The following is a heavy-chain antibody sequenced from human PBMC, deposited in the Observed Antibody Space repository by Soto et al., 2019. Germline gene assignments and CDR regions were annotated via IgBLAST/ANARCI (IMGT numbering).Heavy chain of an antibody. CDR3: ARDNPKGYNYSVAFFDY. Sequence: ASVKVSCKASGYTFTSYAMHWVRQAPGQRFEWMGWINAGNGNTKYSQKFQGRVTITRDTSASTAYMELSSLRAEDTAVYYCARDNPKGYNYSVAFFDYWGQGTPVTVSS. CDR1: GYTFTSYA. CDR2: INAGNGNT. V-gene: IGHV1-3*01. D-gene: IGHD5-18*01. J-gene: IGHJ4*02.